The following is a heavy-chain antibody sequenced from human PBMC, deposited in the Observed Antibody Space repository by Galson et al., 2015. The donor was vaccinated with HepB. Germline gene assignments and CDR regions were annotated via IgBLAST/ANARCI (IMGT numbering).Heavy chain of an antibody. Sequence: SLRLSCAASGFTFSDYYMSWIRQSPGKGLEWVSYISISGNTIYYADSVKGRFTISRDNAKNSLYLQMNSLRAEDTALYYCGGSGLLTTGIDYWGQGTLVTVSS. CDR1: GFTFSDYY. V-gene: IGHV3-11*01. D-gene: IGHD1-1*01. CDR2: ISISGNTI. J-gene: IGHJ4*02. CDR3: GGSGLLTTGIDY.